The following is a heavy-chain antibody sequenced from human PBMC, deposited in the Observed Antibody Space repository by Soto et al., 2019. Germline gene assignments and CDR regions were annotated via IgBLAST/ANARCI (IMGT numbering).Heavy chain of an antibody. J-gene: IGHJ3*02. V-gene: IGHV3-30*09. D-gene: IGHD2-2*02. CDR1: GFTFSSYA. Sequence: HPGGSLRLSCAASGFTFSSYAMHWVRQAPGKGLEWVAVISYDGSNKYYADSVKGRFAISRDNSKNTLYLQMNSLRAEDTAVYYCAREADIVVVPAAISAFDIWGQGTMVTVSS. CDR2: ISYDGSNK. CDR3: AREADIVVVPAAISAFDI.